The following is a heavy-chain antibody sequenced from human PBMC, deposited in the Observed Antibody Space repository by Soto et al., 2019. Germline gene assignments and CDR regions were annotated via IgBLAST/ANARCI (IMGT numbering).Heavy chain of an antibody. CDR2: INHSGST. CDR3: ARPKYYYGSGSHLFDY. D-gene: IGHD3-10*01. CDR1: GGSFSGYY. V-gene: IGHV4-34*01. J-gene: IGHJ4*02. Sequence: QVQLQQWGAGLLKPSETLSLTCAVYGGSFSGYYWSWIRQPPGKGLEWIGEINHSGSTNYNPSLKSRVTISVDTSKNQFSLKLSSVTAADTAVYYCARPKYYYGSGSHLFDYWGQGTLVTVSS.